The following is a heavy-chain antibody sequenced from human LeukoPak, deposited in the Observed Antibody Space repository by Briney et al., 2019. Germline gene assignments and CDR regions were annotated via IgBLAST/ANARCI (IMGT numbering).Heavy chain of an antibody. D-gene: IGHD6-13*01. CDR2: ISSSSSTI. CDR1: GFTFSSYS. J-gene: IGHJ6*03. V-gene: IGHV3-48*01. CDR3: ARRRRGAAAGHSPYYYYYMDV. Sequence: GGSLRLSCAASGFTFSSYSMNWVRQAPGKGLGWVSYISSSSSTIYYADSVKGRFTISRDNAKNSLYLQMNSLRAEDTALYYCARRRRGAAAGHSPYYYYYMDVWGKGTTVTVSS.